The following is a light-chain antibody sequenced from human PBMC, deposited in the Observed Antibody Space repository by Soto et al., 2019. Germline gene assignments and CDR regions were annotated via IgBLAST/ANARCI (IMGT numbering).Light chain of an antibody. V-gene: IGLV2-23*01. CDR1: SSDVGSYNL. CDR2: EDS. CDR3: CSYAGSKV. Sequence: QSALTPPASVSGSPGQSITISCTGTSSDVGSYNLVSWYQQHPGKAPKLMIYEDSKRPSGVSNRFSGSKSGNTASLTISGLQAEDEADYYCCSYAGSKVFGTGTKVTVL. J-gene: IGLJ1*01.